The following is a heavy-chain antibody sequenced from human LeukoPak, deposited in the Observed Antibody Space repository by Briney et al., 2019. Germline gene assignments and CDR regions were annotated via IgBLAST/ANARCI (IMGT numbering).Heavy chain of an antibody. Sequence: PGGSLRLSCAISGLTFHGCAMTWVRQAPGKGLEWVSTIVGDSSKTYYADSVKGRFTISRDNSNYMLFLHMNNLRAEDTAIYYCARQPYYYYYLDVWGKGTTVTVSS. J-gene: IGHJ6*03. CDR1: GLTFHGCA. V-gene: IGHV3-23*01. CDR3: ARQPYYYYYLDV. CDR2: IVGDSSKT. D-gene: IGHD2-21*01.